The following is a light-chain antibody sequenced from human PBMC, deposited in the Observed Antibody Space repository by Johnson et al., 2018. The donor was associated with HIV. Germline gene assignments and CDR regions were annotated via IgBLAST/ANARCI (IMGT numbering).Light chain of an antibody. V-gene: IGLV1-51*01. CDR2: AND. CDR1: TSNIGDNY. Sequence: QSVLTQPPSVSAAPGQKVTISCSGSTSNIGDNYVSWYRQLPGTAPKILISANDKRPSGIPDRFSGSKSGTSATLDISGLQTGDEADYYCGTWDSGLRAGVFGTGTKVTVL. J-gene: IGLJ1*01. CDR3: GTWDSGLRAGV.